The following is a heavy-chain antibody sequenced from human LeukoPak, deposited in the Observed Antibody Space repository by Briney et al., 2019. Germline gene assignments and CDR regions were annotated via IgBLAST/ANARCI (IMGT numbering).Heavy chain of an antibody. D-gene: IGHD6-6*01. J-gene: IGHJ6*03. CDR1: GIILSSYS. CDR3: ARLGSSGYYYYYMDV. CDR2: ISSSSSTI. V-gene: IGHV3-48*01. Sequence: PGGSLRLSCAASGIILSSYSMNWVRQAPGKGLEWVSYISSSSSTIYYADSVKGRFTISRDNAKNSLYLQMNSLRAEDTAVYYCARLGSSGYYYYYMDVWGKGTTVTVSS.